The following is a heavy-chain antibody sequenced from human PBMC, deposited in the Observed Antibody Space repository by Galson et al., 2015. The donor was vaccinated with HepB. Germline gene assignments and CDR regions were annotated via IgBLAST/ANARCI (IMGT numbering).Heavy chain of an antibody. CDR3: ARSAGGLWFGLGGY. CDR1: GYTFTSYA. D-gene: IGHD3-10*01. J-gene: IGHJ4*02. Sequence: SVKVSCKASGYTFTSYAMHWVRQAPGQRLEWMGWINAGNGNTKYSQKFQGRVTITRDTSTSTAYMELRSLRSDDTAVYYCARSAGGLWFGLGGYWGQGTLVTVSS. CDR2: INAGNGNT. V-gene: IGHV1-3*01.